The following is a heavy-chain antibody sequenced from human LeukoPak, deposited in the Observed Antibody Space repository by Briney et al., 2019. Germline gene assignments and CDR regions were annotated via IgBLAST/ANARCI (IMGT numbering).Heavy chain of an antibody. D-gene: IGHD6-19*01. Sequence: AGRSLRLSCAASGFTFSSYGMHWVRQAPGKGLEWVAVISYDGSNKYYADSVKGRFTISRDNSKNTLYLQMNSLRAEDTAVYYCAKDSVAGIEIPGMGHYGMDVWGQGTTVTVSS. V-gene: IGHV3-30*18. J-gene: IGHJ6*02. CDR3: AKDSVAGIEIPGMGHYGMDV. CDR2: ISYDGSNK. CDR1: GFTFSSYG.